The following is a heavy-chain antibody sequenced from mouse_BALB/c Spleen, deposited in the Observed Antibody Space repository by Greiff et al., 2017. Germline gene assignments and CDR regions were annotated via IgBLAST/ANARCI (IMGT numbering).Heavy chain of an antibody. Sequence: VQLQQSGPELVKPGASVKMSCKASGYTFTSYVMHWVKQKPGQGLEWIGYINPYNDGTKYNEKFKGKATLTSDKSSSTAYMELSSLTSEDSAVYYCARPRSDYRYDLDDWGQGTTLTVSS. CDR2: INPYNDGT. V-gene: IGHV1-14*01. CDR1: GYTFTSYV. J-gene: IGHJ2*01. CDR3: ARPRSDYRYDLDD. D-gene: IGHD2-14*01.